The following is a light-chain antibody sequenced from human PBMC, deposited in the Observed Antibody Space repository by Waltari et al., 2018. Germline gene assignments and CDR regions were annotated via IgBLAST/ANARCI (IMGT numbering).Light chain of an antibody. CDR2: DVN. CDR1: SSDVGGYDY. Sequence: QSALTQPASVSASPGQSITISCTGTSSDVGGYDYVSWYQQHPGKAPQLMIYDVNKRTSGVSHRFSASKSGNTASLTIFGLQAEDEADYYCISYTSTTTYVVVGGGTKLTVL. V-gene: IGLV2-14*03. J-gene: IGLJ2*01. CDR3: ISYTSTTTYVV.